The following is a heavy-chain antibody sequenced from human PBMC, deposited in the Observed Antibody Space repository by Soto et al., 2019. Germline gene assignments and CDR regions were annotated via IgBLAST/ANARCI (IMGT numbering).Heavy chain of an antibody. D-gene: IGHD3-22*01. CDR3: AADYYDTSGYYFAY. CDR1: GGTFSSYA. V-gene: IGHV1-69*01. Sequence: QVQLVQSGAEVKKPGSSVKVSCKASGGTFSSYAITWVRQAPGQGLEWMGGIIPIFATANYAQKFQGRVTITADESTSTAYMELGSLRSEDTAVYYCAADYYDTSGYYFAYWGQGTLVTVSS. J-gene: IGHJ4*02. CDR2: IIPIFATA.